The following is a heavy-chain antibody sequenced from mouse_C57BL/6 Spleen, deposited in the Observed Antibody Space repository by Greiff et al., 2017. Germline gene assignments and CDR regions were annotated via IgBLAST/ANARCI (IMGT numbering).Heavy chain of an antibody. Sequence: QVQLQQPGAELVRPGSSVKLSCKASGYTFTSYWMDWVKQRPGQGLEWIGNIYPSDSETHYNQKFKDKATLTVEKSSSTAYMQLSSLTSEDSAVYYGARGGTEDAMDYWGQGTSVTVSS. D-gene: IGHD3-1*01. CDR3: ARGGTEDAMDY. J-gene: IGHJ4*01. CDR1: GYTFTSYW. V-gene: IGHV1-61*01. CDR2: IYPSDSET.